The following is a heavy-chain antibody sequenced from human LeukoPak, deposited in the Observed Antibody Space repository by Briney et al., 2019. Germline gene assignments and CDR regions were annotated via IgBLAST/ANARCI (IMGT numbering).Heavy chain of an antibody. CDR3: AKGYYGSGSFDAFDI. CDR1: GFTFSSYA. CDR2: MSSTGDTT. V-gene: IGHV3-23*01. J-gene: IGHJ3*02. D-gene: IGHD3-10*01. Sequence: GGSLRLSCAAAGFTFSSYAMSWVRQSPGKGLEWVSLMSSTGDTTYYADSVKGRFTISRDNSENTLYLQMNSLRAEDTAVYYCAKGYYGSGSFDAFDIWGQGTMVTVSS.